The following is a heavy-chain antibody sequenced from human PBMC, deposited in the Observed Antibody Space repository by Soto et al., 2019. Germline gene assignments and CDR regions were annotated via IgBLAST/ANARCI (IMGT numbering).Heavy chain of an antibody. CDR1: GGSITNSDYY. J-gene: IGHJ5*02. V-gene: IGHV4-39*02. CDR3: TRSGAMHILVVSAARGPWFDP. Sequence: SETLSLTCTVSGGSITNSDYYWGWVRQTPGKGLEWIGSISDTGNTYYNPSLRSRVTIAVDTSKSHFSLKLTSVTATDTAVYYCTRSGAMHILVVSAARGPWFDPWGQGTLVTVYS. CDR2: ISDTGNT. D-gene: IGHD2-21*01.